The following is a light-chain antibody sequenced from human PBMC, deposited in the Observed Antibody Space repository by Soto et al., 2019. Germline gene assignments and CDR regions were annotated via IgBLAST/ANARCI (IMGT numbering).Light chain of an antibody. CDR3: QQRSNWPLT. CDR1: QSVTSNY. V-gene: IGKV3D-20*02. J-gene: IGKJ3*01. CDR2: GAT. Sequence: EIVLTQSPGTLSLSPGERATLSCRASQSVTSNYLAWYQQKPGQAPRLLIYGATSGAAGIPARFSGSGSGTEFTLTISGLESEDFAVYYCQQRSNWPLTFGPGTKVDIK.